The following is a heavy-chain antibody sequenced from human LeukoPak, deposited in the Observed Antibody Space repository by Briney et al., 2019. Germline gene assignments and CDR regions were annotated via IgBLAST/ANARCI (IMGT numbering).Heavy chain of an antibody. V-gene: IGHV3-21*01. CDR3: ARGGSYLSAFDI. CDR1: GFTFNTYS. Sequence: GGSLRLSCAASGFTFNTYSMNWVRQAPGKGLEWVSSISSSSIYRYYADSVKGRFTISRDNAKNSVYLQMNSLRAEDTAVYYCARGGSYLSAFDIWGQGTMVTVSS. CDR2: ISSSSIYR. D-gene: IGHD1-26*01. J-gene: IGHJ3*02.